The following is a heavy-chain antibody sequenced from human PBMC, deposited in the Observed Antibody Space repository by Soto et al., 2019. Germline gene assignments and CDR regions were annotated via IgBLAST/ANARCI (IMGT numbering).Heavy chain of an antibody. CDR1: GGTFSSYT. D-gene: IGHD6-6*01. CDR3: ARERMDSSSSTYNWFDP. Sequence: QVQLVQSGAEVKKPGSSVKVSCKASGGTFSSYTISWVRQAPGQGLEWMGRIIPILGIANYAQKFQGRVTITADKSTSTAYMELSSLRSEDTAVYYCARERMDSSSSTYNWFDPWGQGTLVTVSS. J-gene: IGHJ5*02. CDR2: IIPILGIA. V-gene: IGHV1-69*08.